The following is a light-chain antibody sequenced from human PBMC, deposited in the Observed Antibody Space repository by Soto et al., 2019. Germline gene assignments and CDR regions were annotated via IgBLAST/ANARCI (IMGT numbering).Light chain of an antibody. Sequence: QSVLTQPPSASGSPGQSVTISCSGTSRDVGYSNYVAWYQQHPGKAHKLIIYEVNKRPSGVPDRFSGSKSGYTASLTVSGLQAEDAADYYCCSFGENTFCVFGRGTKVTVL. CDR1: SRDVGYSNY. V-gene: IGLV2-8*01. CDR3: CSFGENTFCV. CDR2: EVN. J-gene: IGLJ1*01.